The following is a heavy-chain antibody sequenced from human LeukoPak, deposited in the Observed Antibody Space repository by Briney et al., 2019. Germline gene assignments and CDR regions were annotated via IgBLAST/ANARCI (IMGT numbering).Heavy chain of an antibody. CDR2: ISGSDGST. V-gene: IGHV3-23*01. CDR1: GFTFSSY. Sequence: GGSLRLSCTASGFTFSSYIYWVRQAPGKGLEWVSAISGSDGSTYYADSAKGRFTISRDNSKNTLYLQMNSLRAEDTALYYCAKDLFAVIAAAGTVRYFQHWGQGTLVTVSS. D-gene: IGHD6-13*01. J-gene: IGHJ1*01. CDR3: AKDLFAVIAAAGTVRYFQH.